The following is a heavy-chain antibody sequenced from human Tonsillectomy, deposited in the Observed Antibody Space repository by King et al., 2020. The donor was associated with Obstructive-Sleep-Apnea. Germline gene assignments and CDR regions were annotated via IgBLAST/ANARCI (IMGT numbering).Heavy chain of an antibody. J-gene: IGHJ4*02. Sequence: QLQESGPGLVRPSETLSLTCTVPGGSITNCYWGWIRQPPGKGLEWIGYIYYSVFTDYNPALRGRVTISVDTSKNQLSLRVTSVTAADTAEYFCARWNEGFDYWGQGTLVTVSS. CDR1: GGSITNCY. D-gene: IGHD1-1*01. V-gene: IGHV4-59*08. CDR3: ARWNEGFDY. CDR2: IYYSVFT.